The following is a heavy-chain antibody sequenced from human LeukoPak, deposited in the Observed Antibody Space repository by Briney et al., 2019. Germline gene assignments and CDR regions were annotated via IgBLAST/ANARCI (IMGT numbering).Heavy chain of an antibody. CDR2: IKQDGSEK. J-gene: IGHJ5*02. V-gene: IGHV3-7*01. CDR1: GFTFSSYW. CDR3: ARDLYGDYDNWFDP. D-gene: IGHD4-17*01. Sequence: GGSLRLSCAASGFTFSSYWMSWVRQAPGKGRGWVANIKQDGSEKYYVDSVKGRFTISRDNAKNSLYLQMNSLRAEDTAVYYCARDLYGDYDNWFDPWGQGTLVTVSS.